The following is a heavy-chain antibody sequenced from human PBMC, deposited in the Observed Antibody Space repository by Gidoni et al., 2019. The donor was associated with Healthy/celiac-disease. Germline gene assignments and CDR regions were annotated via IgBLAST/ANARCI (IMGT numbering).Heavy chain of an antibody. J-gene: IGHJ4*02. CDR2: ISGSGGST. CDR3: AKVVIGSSSLFDY. V-gene: IGHV3-23*01. D-gene: IGHD6-6*01. Sequence: EVQLLESGGDLVQPVGSLRLSCAASGFTFSSYAMGWVRQAPGKGLEWVSAISGSGGSTYYADSVKGRFTISRDNSKNTLYLQMNSLRAEDTAVYYCAKVVIGSSSLFDYWGQGTLVTVSS. CDR1: GFTFSSYA.